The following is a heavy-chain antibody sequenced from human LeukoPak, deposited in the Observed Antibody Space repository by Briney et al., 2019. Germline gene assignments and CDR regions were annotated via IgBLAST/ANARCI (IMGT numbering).Heavy chain of an antibody. V-gene: IGHV3-23*01. CDR2: VNGASNMI. CDR1: GFSFSDNA. CDR3: TKMRGIAVAGVPHWYFDV. J-gene: IGHJ2*01. Sequence: GGSLRLSCAASGFSFSDNAMSWVRQAPGKGLERVSTVNGASNMIYYVDSVKGRFTISRDNSRNTVFLQMSSLRVEDTAVYYCTKMRGIAVAGVPHWYFDVWGRGAVVTVSS. D-gene: IGHD6-19*01.